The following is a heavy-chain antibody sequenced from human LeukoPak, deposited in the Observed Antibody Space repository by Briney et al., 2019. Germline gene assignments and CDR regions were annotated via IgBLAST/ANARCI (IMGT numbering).Heavy chain of an antibody. V-gene: IGHV3-23*01. J-gene: IGHJ6*03. CDR3: ARDSVLRYLQWLVNYYMDV. D-gene: IGHD3-3*01. Sequence: GGSLRLSCVASGFTFSSYAMSWVRQAPGKGLEWVSAMSGSGGSTYYADSVKGRFTISRDNSKNTLYLQMNSLRAEDTAVYYCARDSVLRYLQWLVNYYMDVWGKGTTVTVSS. CDR1: GFTFSSYA. CDR2: MSGSGGST.